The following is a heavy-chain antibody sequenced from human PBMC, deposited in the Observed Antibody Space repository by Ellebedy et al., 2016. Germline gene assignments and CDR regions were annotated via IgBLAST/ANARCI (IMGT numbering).Heavy chain of an antibody. CDR1: GFTLNDYY. D-gene: IGHD3-16*02. CDR3: ARDLDVYVWGTYRF. J-gene: IGHJ4*02. CDR2: ISNNNSGSTI. V-gene: IGHV3-11*04. Sequence: GESLKISCAASGFTLNDYYISWIRQAPGKGLEWDSYISNNNSGSTIYYADSVKGRFTISRDNARNSVFLQMNSLRTEDTAVYYCARDLDVYVWGTYRFWGQGILVTVSS.